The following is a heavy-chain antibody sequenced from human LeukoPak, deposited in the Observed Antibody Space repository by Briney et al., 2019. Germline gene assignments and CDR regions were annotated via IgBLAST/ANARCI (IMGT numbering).Heavy chain of an antibody. CDR2: IYTSGST. Sequence: SPSQTLSLTCTVSGGSISSGSYYWSWIRQPAGKGLEWIGRIYTSGSTNYNPSLKSRVTISVDTSKNQFSLKLSSVTAADTAVYYCARDPFRGFGGFYWGQGTLVTVSS. CDR1: GGSISSGSYY. D-gene: IGHD3-10*01. J-gene: IGHJ4*02. V-gene: IGHV4-61*02. CDR3: ARDPFRGFGGFY.